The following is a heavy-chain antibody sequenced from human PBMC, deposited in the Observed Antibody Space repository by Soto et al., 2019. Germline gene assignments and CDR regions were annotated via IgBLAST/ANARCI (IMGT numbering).Heavy chain of an antibody. CDR1: GYTFTSHA. V-gene: IGHV1-3*01. D-gene: IGHD2-15*01. CDR3: ARRRALRSDSYYGMDV. Sequence: ASVKVSCKASGYTFTSHAMHWVRQAPGQRPEWLGWINAGTGNTGYSQKFAVRVTISRDTSASTACMEMNSLTSEDTAVYYRARRRALRSDSYYGMDVWRQGTAVTVSS. CDR2: INAGTGNT. J-gene: IGHJ6*02.